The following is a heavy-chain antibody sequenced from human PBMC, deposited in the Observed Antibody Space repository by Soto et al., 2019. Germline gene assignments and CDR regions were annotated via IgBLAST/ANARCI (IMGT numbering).Heavy chain of an antibody. CDR2: IDPSDSYT. CDR1: GYSFTSYW. D-gene: IGHD3-22*01. V-gene: IGHV5-10-1*03. CDR3: ARHVPLGYYDSSGDWAFDI. J-gene: IGHJ3*02. Sequence: DVQLVQSGAEVKKPGESLRISCKGSGYSFTSYWISWVRQMPGKGLEWMGRIDPSDSYTNYSPSFQGHVTISADKSISTAYLQWSSLKASDTAMYYCARHVPLGYYDSSGDWAFDIWGQGTMVTVSS.